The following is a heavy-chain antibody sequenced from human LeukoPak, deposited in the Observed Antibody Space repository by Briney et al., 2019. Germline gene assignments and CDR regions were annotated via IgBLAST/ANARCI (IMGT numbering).Heavy chain of an antibody. CDR3: ARAVLGYAFDI. Sequence: PGGSLRLSCASCIFTFSEHYMDWVRQAPGEGLEWVGRTRDKAHSYTTEYAASVKGRFSISRADSKNSMYLQMNSLKTEDTAVYYCARAVLGYAFDIWGQGTMVTVSS. CDR1: IFTFSEHY. CDR2: TRDKAHSYTT. J-gene: IGHJ3*02. V-gene: IGHV3-72*01. D-gene: IGHD2-8*02.